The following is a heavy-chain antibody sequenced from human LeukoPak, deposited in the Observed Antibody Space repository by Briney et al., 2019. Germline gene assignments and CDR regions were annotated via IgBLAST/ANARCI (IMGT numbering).Heavy chain of an antibody. V-gene: IGHV4-39*01. CDR1: GGSISSSSYY. D-gene: IGHD6-6*01. J-gene: IGHJ4*02. CDR3: ASEDSSSFLDY. Sequence: SETLSLTCTVSGGSISSSSYYWGWIRQPPGKGLEWIGSIYYSGSTYYNPSLKSRVTISVDTSKNQFSLKLSSVTAADTAVYYCASEDSSSFLDYWGQGTLVTVSS. CDR2: IYYSGST.